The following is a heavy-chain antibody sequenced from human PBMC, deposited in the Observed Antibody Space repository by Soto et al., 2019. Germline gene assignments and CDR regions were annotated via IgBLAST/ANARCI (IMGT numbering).Heavy chain of an antibody. J-gene: IGHJ6*02. Sequence: PSETLSLTCTVSGGSISSGSFYWTWLRQHPGKGRELIGYIYYSGNTYYNPSLRSRVIISLHTSKKQFPLRLNSVTAADTAVYYCARAWFCGRRGGNPELYYGMDVWGQGTKVTVSS. CDR2: IYYSGNT. CDR1: GGSISSGSFY. D-gene: IGHD2-15*01. CDR3: ARAWFCGRRGGNPELYYGMDV. V-gene: IGHV4-31*03.